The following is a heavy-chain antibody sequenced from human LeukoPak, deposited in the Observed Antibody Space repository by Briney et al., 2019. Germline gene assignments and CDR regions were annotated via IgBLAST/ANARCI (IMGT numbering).Heavy chain of an antibody. J-gene: IGHJ6*03. V-gene: IGHV3-7*01. D-gene: IGHD5-12*01. CDR1: GFMFSNYW. Sequence: GGSLRLSCAASGFMFSNYWMSWVRQAPGKGLEWVANIKQDGNIKYYLDSVNGRFTVSRDDAKNSVYLQMNSLRAEDTAVYYCARDSSGYDVRYYYYYMDVWGKGTTVTVSS. CDR2: IKQDGNIK. CDR3: ARDSSGYDVRYYYYYMDV.